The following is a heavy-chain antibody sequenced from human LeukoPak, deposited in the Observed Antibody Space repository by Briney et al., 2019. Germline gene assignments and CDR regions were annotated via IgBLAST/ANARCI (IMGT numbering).Heavy chain of an antibody. Sequence: PSETLSLTCAVYGGSFSGYYWSWIRQPPGKGLEWIGEINHSGSTNYNPSLKSRVTISVDTSKNQFSLKLSSVTAADTAVYYCARDRDYVWGSYRRYLGYWGQGTLVTVSS. CDR1: GGSFSGYY. J-gene: IGHJ4*02. D-gene: IGHD3-16*02. CDR2: INHSGST. CDR3: ARDRDYVWGSYRRYLGY. V-gene: IGHV4-34*01.